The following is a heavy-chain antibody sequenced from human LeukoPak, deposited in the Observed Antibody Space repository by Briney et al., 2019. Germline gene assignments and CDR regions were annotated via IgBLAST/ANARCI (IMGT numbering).Heavy chain of an antibody. CDR2: IYTSGST. CDR1: GGSISSYY. CDR3: ARQGYSYGFYYYYYMDV. V-gene: IGHV4-4*09. D-gene: IGHD5-18*01. J-gene: IGHJ6*03. Sequence: SETLSLTCTVSGGSISSYYWSWIRQPPGKELEWIGYIYTSGSTNYNPSLKSRVTISVDTSKNQFSLKLSSVTAADTAVYYCARQGYSYGFYYYYYMDVWGKGTTVTVSS.